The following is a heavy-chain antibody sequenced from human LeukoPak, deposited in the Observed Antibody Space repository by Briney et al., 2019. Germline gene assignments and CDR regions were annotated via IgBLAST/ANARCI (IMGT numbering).Heavy chain of an antibody. CDR2: ISGSGGST. Sequence: PGGSLRLSCAASGFSFSSYAMSWVRQAPGKGLEWVSGISGSGGSTYYADSVKGRFTISRDNAKNSLYLQMNGLRAEDTAVYYCARDQTVAAWNTGFDYWGQGTLVTVSS. D-gene: IGHD2-15*01. CDR1: GFSFSSYA. CDR3: ARDQTVAAWNTGFDY. J-gene: IGHJ4*02. V-gene: IGHV3-23*01.